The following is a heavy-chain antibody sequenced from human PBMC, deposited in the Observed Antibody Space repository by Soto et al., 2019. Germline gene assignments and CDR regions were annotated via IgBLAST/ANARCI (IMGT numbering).Heavy chain of an antibody. CDR3: AKVFRDNEWPQGSFGY. CDR1: GFTFSTYA. V-gene: IGHV3-23*01. Sequence: EVQLLESGGGLVQPGGSLRLSCAASGFTFSTYAMAWVRQAPGKGLEWVSAISGSDATTFYADSVKGRFTISRDNSKNTVYRQMTSMRAEDTAVYFCAKVFRDNEWPQGSFGYGGQGTLVTVTS. D-gene: IGHD3-3*01. J-gene: IGHJ4*02. CDR2: ISGSDATT.